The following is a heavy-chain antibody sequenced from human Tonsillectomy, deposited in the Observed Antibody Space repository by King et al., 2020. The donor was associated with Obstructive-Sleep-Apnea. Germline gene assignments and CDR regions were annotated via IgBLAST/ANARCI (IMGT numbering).Heavy chain of an antibody. D-gene: IGHD3-9*01. CDR3: ARQYDILTVDY. V-gene: IGHV1-69*10. CDR1: GRTFSSYA. CDR2: IIPILGLA. J-gene: IGHJ4*02. Sequence: VQLVQSGADVKKPGSSVKVSCKASGRTFSSYAIRWVRQAPGQGLEWMVGIIPILGLATYAQTFQGSVTITADKSTSTAYMELSSLRSEDTAVYYCARQYDILTVDYWGQGTLVTVSS.